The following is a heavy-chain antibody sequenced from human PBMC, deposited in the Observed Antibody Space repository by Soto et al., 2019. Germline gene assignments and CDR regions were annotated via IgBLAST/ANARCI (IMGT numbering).Heavy chain of an antibody. CDR1: GGSISSSSYY. D-gene: IGHD6-13*01. CDR3: ARQMGIAAAGTIWFDP. V-gene: IGHV4-39*01. Sequence: QLQLQESGPGLVKPSETLSLTCTVSGGSISSSSYYWGWIRQPPGKGLEWIGSIYYSGSTYYNPSLESRVTISVDTSKNQFSLKLSSVTAADTAVYYCARQMGIAAAGTIWFDPWGQGTLVTVSS. J-gene: IGHJ5*02. CDR2: IYYSGST.